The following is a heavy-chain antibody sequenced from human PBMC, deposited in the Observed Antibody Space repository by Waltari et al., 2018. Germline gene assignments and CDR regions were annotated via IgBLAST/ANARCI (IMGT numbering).Heavy chain of an antibody. Sequence: EVQLVESGGGLVQPGGSLRLSCEASGFMFTNYWMAWVRQAPGQGVGWVANIYLEGSGRYYADSVKGRFTISRDNAKNSVYLQMSSLRVEDTAVYYCARDLPHGYFDVWGRGALVVVSS. CDR1: GFMFTNYW. CDR2: IYLEGSGR. CDR3: ARDLPHGYFDV. D-gene: IGHD6-25*01. J-gene: IGHJ2*01. V-gene: IGHV3-7*01.